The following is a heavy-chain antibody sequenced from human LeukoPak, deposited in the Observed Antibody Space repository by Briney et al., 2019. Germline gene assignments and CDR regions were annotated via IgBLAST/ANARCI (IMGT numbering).Heavy chain of an antibody. J-gene: IGHJ4*02. CDR2: MKPNSGRR. V-gene: IGHV1-8*01. D-gene: IGHD3-16*02. CDR1: GYIFSKYD. Sequence: ASVKVSCKASGYIFSKYDINWVRQAPGHGLEWMGWMKPNSGRRVYAQKFQGRVTMTRNSSINTAYMELTSLRSDDRAVYYCARGLRSDYWGQGTLVTVSS. CDR3: ARGLRSDY.